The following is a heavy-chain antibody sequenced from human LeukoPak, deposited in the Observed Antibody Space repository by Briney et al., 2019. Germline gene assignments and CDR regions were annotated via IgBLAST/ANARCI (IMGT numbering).Heavy chain of an antibody. J-gene: IGHJ4*02. CDR1: GYTFTDYD. CDR3: ARDRLGYQLLSGELDY. Sequence: ASVKVSCKASGYTFTDYDINWVRQATGQGLEWMGWMNPNSGNTGYTQKFQGRVTMTRNTSISTAYMELSSLRSDDTAVYYCARDRLGYQLLSGELDYWGQGTLVTVSS. D-gene: IGHD2-2*01. CDR2: MNPNSGNT. V-gene: IGHV1-8*01.